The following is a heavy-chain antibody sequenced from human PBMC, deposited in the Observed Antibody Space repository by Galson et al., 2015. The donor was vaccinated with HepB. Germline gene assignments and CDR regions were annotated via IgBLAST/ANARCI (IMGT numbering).Heavy chain of an antibody. J-gene: IGHJ4*02. D-gene: IGHD1-26*01. V-gene: IGHV3-7*03. CDR1: GFTFSSFW. CDR2: IKQDGTEK. CDR3: ARRRGSNSFDY. Sequence: SLRLSCAASGFTFSSFWMSWVRQAPGKGLEWVANIKQDGTEKYYVDSVEDRFTISRDNAKNSLYLQMNSLRAEDTAVYYCARRRGSNSFDYWGQGTLVTVSS.